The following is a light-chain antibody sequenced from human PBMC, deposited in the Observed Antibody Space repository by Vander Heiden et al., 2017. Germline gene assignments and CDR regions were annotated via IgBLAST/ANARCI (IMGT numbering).Light chain of an antibody. Sequence: DIQMTQSPSTLSASVGDRVTITCRASQSINVWLAWYQQKPGKAPNLLIYKASTLESGVPSRFSGSGSGTEFTLTISSLQPDDFATYYCQQYSRYSITFGQGTKVEIK. J-gene: IGKJ1*01. CDR2: KAS. CDR3: QQYSRYSIT. V-gene: IGKV1-5*03. CDR1: QSINVW.